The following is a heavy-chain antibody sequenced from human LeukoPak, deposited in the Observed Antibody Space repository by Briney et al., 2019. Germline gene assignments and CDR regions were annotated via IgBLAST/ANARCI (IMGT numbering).Heavy chain of an antibody. Sequence: GGSLRLSCIVSGFTLSSYEMSWIRQAPGKGLEWVASIEYSGGSAYYADSVKGRFTISRDNSKNTLYLQMNSLRAEDTAVYYCAKSYYDFWSGYYQTFDYWGQGTLVTVSS. J-gene: IGHJ4*02. D-gene: IGHD3-3*01. CDR2: IEYSGGSA. V-gene: IGHV3-23*01. CDR3: AKSYYDFWSGYYQTFDY. CDR1: GFTLSSYE.